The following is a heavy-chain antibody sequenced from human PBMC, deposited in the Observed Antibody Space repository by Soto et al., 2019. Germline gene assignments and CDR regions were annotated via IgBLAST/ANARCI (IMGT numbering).Heavy chain of an antibody. J-gene: IGHJ4*02. Sequence: QVQLVQSGAEGKKPGASVKVSCKASGYTFTSYGISWVRQAPGQGLEWIGWIRAYNGNTNYAQKLQRRVTITTDTTTSTAYMELRNQRSDETAVYYCARAKDTGMADDLNGGYFDGWGQGPLVTVSS. CDR1: GYTFTSYG. CDR3: ARAKDTGMADDLNGGYFDG. V-gene: IGHV1-18*01. CDR2: IRAYNGNT. D-gene: IGHD5-18*01.